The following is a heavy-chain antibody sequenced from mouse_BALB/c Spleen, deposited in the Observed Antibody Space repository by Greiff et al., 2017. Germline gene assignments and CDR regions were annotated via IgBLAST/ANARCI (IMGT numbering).Heavy chain of an antibody. CDR1: GFTFTDYY. D-gene: IGHD2-3*01. J-gene: IGHJ4*01. V-gene: IGHV7-3*02. Sequence: EVNVVESGGGLVQPGGSLRLSCATSGFTFTDYYMSWVRQPPGKALEWLGFIRNKANGYTTEYSASVKGRFTISRDNSQNILYLQMNTLRAEDSATYYCARGDGYYGDYWGQGTSVTVSS. CDR2: IRNKANGYTT. CDR3: ARGDGYYGDY.